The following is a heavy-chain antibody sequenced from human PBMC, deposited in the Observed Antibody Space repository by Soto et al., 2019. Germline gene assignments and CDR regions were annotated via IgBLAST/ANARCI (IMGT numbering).Heavy chain of an antibody. V-gene: IGHV1-18*01. Sequence: QVQLVQSGAEVKKPGASVKVSCRASGYTFTSYVISWVRQAPAQGLEWMGWISAYNGNTNFAQKLQGRVTMTTDTSXXTAYMELRSLRSDDPAVNYCARVVATVAGPYGMDVWGQGTTVTVSS. CDR2: ISAYNGNT. CDR3: ARVVATVAGPYGMDV. J-gene: IGHJ6*02. CDR1: GYTFTSYV. D-gene: IGHD6-19*01.